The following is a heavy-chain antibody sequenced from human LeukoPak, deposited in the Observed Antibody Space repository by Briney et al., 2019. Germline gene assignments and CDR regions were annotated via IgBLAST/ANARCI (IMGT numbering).Heavy chain of an antibody. J-gene: IGHJ4*02. CDR3: ARGDIVVVPAANEGFDY. CDR1: GYTFTGYY. Sequence: GASVKVSCKASGYTFTGYYMHWVRQAPGQGLEWMGWVNPNSGGTNYAQKFQGRVTMTRDTSISTAYMELSRLRSDDTAVYYCARGDIVVVPAANEGFDYWGQGTLVTVSS. D-gene: IGHD2-2*01. V-gene: IGHV1-2*02. CDR2: VNPNSGGT.